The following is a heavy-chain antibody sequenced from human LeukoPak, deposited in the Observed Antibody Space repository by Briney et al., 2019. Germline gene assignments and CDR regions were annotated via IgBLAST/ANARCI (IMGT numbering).Heavy chain of an antibody. V-gene: IGHV4-59*08. Sequence: SEPLSLTCTVSGGSISSYYWSWIRQPPGKGLEGIGYIYYSGSTNYNPSLKSRVTISVDTSRNQFSLKLSSVTAADTAVYYCARIVDTAGYYYGMDVWGPGTTVTVSS. CDR2: IYYSGST. D-gene: IGHD5-18*01. J-gene: IGHJ6*02. CDR3: ARIVDTAGYYYGMDV. CDR1: GGSISSYY.